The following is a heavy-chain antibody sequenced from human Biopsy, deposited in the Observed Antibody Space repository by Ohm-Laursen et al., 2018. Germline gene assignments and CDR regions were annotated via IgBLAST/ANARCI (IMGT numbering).Heavy chain of an antibody. Sequence: SDTLSLTCSVSGDSVTKYYWSWIRQPPGKGLEWIGHIYYSVMTNYNPSLQSLVSISGDTSRNQVSLTLSSVTAADTAVYYCARDSGILNYGNFKYYHYYGMDVWGQGTKVTVSS. CDR2: IYYSVMT. CDR3: ARDSGILNYGNFKYYHYYGMDV. V-gene: IGHV4-59*02. CDR1: GDSVTKYY. D-gene: IGHD4-11*01. J-gene: IGHJ6*02.